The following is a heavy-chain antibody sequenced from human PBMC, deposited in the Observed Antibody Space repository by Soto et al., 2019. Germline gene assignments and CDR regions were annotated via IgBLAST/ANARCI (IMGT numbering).Heavy chain of an antibody. CDR3: ARFEMKGLYYHMDV. CDR1: GFSFSDYY. Sequence: QAQLVASGGGLVKPGGSLRLSCAGSGFSFSDYYMTWIRQAPGKGLEWISYISKIGTVIYYADSVRGRFTISRDNAENSLYLQMNSLRAEDTAVYYCARFEMKGLYYHMDVWGKGTTVTVSS. CDR2: ISKIGTVI. J-gene: IGHJ6*03. V-gene: IGHV3-11*01.